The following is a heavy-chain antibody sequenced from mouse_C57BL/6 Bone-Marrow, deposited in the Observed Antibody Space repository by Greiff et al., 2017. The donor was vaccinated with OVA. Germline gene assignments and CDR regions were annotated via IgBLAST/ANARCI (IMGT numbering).Heavy chain of an antibody. Sequence: VKVVESGEGLVKPGGSLKLSCAASGFTFSSYAMSWVRQTPETRLEWVAYLSSGGDYIYYADTVQGRFTISRENARNTRYLQMSSLKSEDTAMYYCTRDRGSSPFAYWGQGTRVTVSA. CDR1: GFTFSSYA. D-gene: IGHD1-1*01. CDR2: LSSGGDYI. CDR3: TRDRGSSPFAY. V-gene: IGHV5-9-1*02. J-gene: IGHJ3*01.